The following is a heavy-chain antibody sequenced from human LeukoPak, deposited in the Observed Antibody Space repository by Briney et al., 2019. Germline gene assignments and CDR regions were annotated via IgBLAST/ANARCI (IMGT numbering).Heavy chain of an antibody. Sequence: GGSLRLSCAASGFTFSNYAMSWVRQAPGKGLEWVSIISGSGDNTHYADSVKGRFTISRDNSKNTLYLQMKTLRAEDTAIYYCARRGLLINFDYWGQGTLVTVSS. V-gene: IGHV3-23*01. CDR3: ARRGLLINFDY. CDR2: ISGSGDNT. J-gene: IGHJ4*02. D-gene: IGHD2-21*01. CDR1: GFTFSNYA.